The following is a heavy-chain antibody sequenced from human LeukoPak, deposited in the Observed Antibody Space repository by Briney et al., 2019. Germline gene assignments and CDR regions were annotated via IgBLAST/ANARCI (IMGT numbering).Heavy chain of an antibody. CDR3: ARGSSSGWYTDY. Sequence: SVKVSCKASGYTFTGYYMDWVRQAPGQGLEWMGWINPNSGGTNYAQKFQGRVTMTRDTSISTAYMELSRLRSDDTAVYYCARGSSSGWYTDYWGQGTLVTVSS. D-gene: IGHD6-19*01. J-gene: IGHJ4*02. CDR1: GYTFTGYY. V-gene: IGHV1-2*02. CDR2: INPNSGGT.